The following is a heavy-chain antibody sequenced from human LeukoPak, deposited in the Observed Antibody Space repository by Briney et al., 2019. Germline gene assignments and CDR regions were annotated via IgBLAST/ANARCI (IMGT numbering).Heavy chain of an antibody. D-gene: IGHD3-10*01. CDR3: ARVRTAYGSGSYYNVRPSGSHYYMDV. CDR2: IITIFGTA. Sequence: SVKVSCKASGGTFSSYAISWVRQAPGQGLEWMGGIITIFGTANYAQKFQGRVTITADKSTSTAYMELSSLRSEDTAVYYCARVRTAYGSGSYYNVRPSGSHYYMDVWGKGTTVTVSS. J-gene: IGHJ6*03. CDR1: GGTFSSYA. V-gene: IGHV1-69*06.